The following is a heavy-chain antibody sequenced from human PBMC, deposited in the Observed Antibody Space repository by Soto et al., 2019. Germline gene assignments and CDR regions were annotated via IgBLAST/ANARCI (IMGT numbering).Heavy chain of an antibody. CDR1: GDTFSSYT. J-gene: IGHJ1*01. Sequence: SVKVSCKASGDTFSSYTISWVRQAPGQGLEWMGRIIPILGIANYAQKFQGRVTITADKSTSTAYMELSSLRSEDTAVYYCARADGIAVAGTRLYFQHWGQGTLVTVSS. D-gene: IGHD6-19*01. CDR3: ARADGIAVAGTRLYFQH. CDR2: IIPILGIA. V-gene: IGHV1-69*02.